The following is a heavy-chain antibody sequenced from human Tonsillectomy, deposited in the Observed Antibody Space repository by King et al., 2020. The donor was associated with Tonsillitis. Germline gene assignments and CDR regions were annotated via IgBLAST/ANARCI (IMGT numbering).Heavy chain of an antibody. Sequence: VQLVQSGAEVKKPGSSVKVSCKASGGTFSSSAISWVRQAPGQGLEWMGGIIPIFGTANYAQKFQGRVTIIADESTNTTYMELSSLRSEDTAVYYCARGRSFMVRGLIIVARFDYWGQGTLVTVSS. V-gene: IGHV1-69*01. CDR1: GGTFSSSA. CDR3: ARGRSFMVRGLIIVARFDY. CDR2: IIPIFGTA. J-gene: IGHJ4*02. D-gene: IGHD3-10*01.